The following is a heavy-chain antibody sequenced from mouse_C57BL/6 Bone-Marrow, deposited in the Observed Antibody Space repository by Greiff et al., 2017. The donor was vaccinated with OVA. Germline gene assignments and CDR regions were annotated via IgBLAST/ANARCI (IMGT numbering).Heavy chain of an antibody. Sequence: QVQLKESGAELVKPGASVKLSCKASGYTFTSYWMQWVKQRPGQGLEWIGEIDPSDSYTNYNQKFKGKATLTVDTSSSTAYMQLSSLTSEDSAVYYCARDDGYYFDYWGQGTTLTVSS. CDR1: GYTFTSYW. D-gene: IGHD2-3*01. CDR2: IDPSDSYT. CDR3: ARDDGYYFDY. V-gene: IGHV1-50*01. J-gene: IGHJ2*01.